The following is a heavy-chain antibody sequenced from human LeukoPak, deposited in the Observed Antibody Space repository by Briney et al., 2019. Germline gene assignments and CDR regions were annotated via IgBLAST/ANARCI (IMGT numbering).Heavy chain of an antibody. V-gene: IGHV1-8*01. CDR1: VYTFIIYE. Sequence: ASVKVSCKSSVYTFIIYEINWVRQAPGQGLEWVGWIHPNSGKTGYAQKFQGRVTMTRDTSTETAFMELSSLKFDDTAIFYCARGHYGGNRYFDIWGQGTLVTVSS. CDR2: IHPNSGKT. CDR3: ARGHYGGNRYFDI. J-gene: IGHJ4*02. D-gene: IGHD4-23*01.